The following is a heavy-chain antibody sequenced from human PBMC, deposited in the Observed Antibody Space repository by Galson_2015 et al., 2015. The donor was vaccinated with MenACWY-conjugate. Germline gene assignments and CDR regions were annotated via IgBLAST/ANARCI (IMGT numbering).Heavy chain of an antibody. CDR1: GDSVSSNSAA. V-gene: IGHV6-1*01. CDR3: AKSHSPIAVAGTQGFDP. J-gene: IGHJ5*02. D-gene: IGHD6-19*01. Sequence: CAISGDSVSSNSAAWNWIRQSPSRGLEWLGRTYYRSKWYNDYAVSVKSRITINPDTSKNQFSLQLNSVTPEDTAVYYCAKSHSPIAVAGTQGFDPWGQGTLVTVSS. CDR2: TYYRSKWYN.